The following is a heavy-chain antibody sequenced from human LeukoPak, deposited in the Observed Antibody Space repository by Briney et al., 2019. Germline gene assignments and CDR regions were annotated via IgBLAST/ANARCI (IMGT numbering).Heavy chain of an antibody. J-gene: IGHJ4*02. V-gene: IGHV4-59*10. CDR3: ARTPIYYYDNSGYYN. CDR1: GGSFSGYY. CDR2: IYTSGST. Sequence: PSETLSLTCAVYGGSFSGYYWSWIQQPAGKGLEWIGRIYTSGSTNYNPSLKSRVAMSVDTSKKQFSLKLSSVTAADTAVYYCARTPIYYYDNSGYYNWGQGTLVTVSS. D-gene: IGHD3-22*01.